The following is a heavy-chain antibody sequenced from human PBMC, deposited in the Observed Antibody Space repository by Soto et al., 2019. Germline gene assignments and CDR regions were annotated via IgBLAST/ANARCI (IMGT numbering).Heavy chain of an antibody. CDR2: IVVGSGNT. J-gene: IGHJ6*02. Sequence: GASVKVSCKASGFTFTSSAVQWVRQARGQRLEWIGWIVVGSGNTNYAQKFQERVTITRDMSTSTAYKELSSLRSEDTAVYYCAADYYYGSGSYPYYYYYGMDVWGQGTTVTVSS. CDR1: GFTFTSSA. D-gene: IGHD3-10*01. CDR3: AADYYYGSGSYPYYYYYGMDV. V-gene: IGHV1-58*01.